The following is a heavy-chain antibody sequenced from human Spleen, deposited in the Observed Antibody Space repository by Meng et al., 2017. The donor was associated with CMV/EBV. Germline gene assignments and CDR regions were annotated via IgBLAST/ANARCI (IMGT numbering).Heavy chain of an antibody. CDR1: GYTFTDYY. Sequence: ASVKVSCKASGYTFTDYYIHWVRQAPGQGPEWMGWINPNSGDTNYAQKFQGRVTLSRDTSISTAYMEVSRLRTDDTAVYYCARKDVVMPPSIYYYGMDAWGQGTTVTVSS. V-gene: IGHV1-2*02. D-gene: IGHD2-2*01. J-gene: IGHJ6*02. CDR3: ARKDVVMPPSIYYYGMDA. CDR2: INPNSGDT.